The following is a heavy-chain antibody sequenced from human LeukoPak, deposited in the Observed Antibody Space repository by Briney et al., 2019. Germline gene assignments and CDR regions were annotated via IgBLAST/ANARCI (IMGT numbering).Heavy chain of an antibody. V-gene: IGHV1-2*02. D-gene: IGHD2-2*02. J-gene: IGHJ3*02. CDR1: GYTFTGYY. CDR3: ARANVPHCSSTSCYTSDAFDI. Sequence: ASVRVSCKASGYTFTGYYMHWVRQAPGQGLEWMGWINPNSGGTNYAQKFQGRVTMTRDTSISTAYMELSRLRSDDTAVYYCARANVPHCSSTSCYTSDAFDIWGQGTMVTVSS. CDR2: INPNSGGT.